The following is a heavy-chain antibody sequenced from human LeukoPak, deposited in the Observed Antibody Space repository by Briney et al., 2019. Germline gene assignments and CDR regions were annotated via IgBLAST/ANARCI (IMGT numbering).Heavy chain of an antibody. J-gene: IGHJ4*02. V-gene: IGHV4-34*01. CDR3: ARGSAFFD. CDR2: INHSGST. CDR1: GRSFSGYY. Sequence: PSETLSLTCAVYGRSFSGYYWSWIRQPPGKGLEWIGEINHSGSTNYNPSLKSRVTISVDTSKNQFSLKLSSVTAADTAVYYCARGSAFFDWGQGTLVTVSS. D-gene: IGHD3-3*01.